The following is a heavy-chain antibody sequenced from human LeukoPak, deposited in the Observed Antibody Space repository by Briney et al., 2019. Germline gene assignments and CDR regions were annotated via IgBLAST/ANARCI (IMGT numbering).Heavy chain of an antibody. Sequence: GGSLRLSCAASGFTVITNDMTWVRQAPGKGLEWVSVLYSDGNTKYADSVQGRFTISRDNAKNSLYLQMNSLRAEDTAVYYCARGPGHYYYYYYMDVWGKGTTVTVSS. CDR2: LYSDGNT. V-gene: IGHV3-53*01. CDR3: ARGPGHYYYYYYMDV. J-gene: IGHJ6*03. CDR1: GFTVITND.